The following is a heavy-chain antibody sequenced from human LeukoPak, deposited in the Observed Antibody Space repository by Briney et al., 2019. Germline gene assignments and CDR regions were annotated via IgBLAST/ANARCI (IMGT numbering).Heavy chain of an antibody. J-gene: IGHJ5*02. V-gene: IGHV4-39*07. CDR1: GGSISSTSYY. Sequence: PSETLSLTCTVSGGSISSTSYYWGWIRQPPGKGLEWIGSIYYSGNTYYNPSLKSRVTISLDTPENHFSLKLTSVAAADTAVYYCASDEFRLRFGHSNWFDPWGQGTLVTVSS. D-gene: IGHD3-16*01. CDR3: ASDEFRLRFGHSNWFDP. CDR2: IYYSGNT.